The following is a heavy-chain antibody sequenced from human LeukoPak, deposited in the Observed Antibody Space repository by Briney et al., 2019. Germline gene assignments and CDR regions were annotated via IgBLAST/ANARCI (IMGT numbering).Heavy chain of an antibody. CDR3: ARDPTLVDDYVWGSYRWNNWFDP. V-gene: IGHV1-2*02. D-gene: IGHD3-16*02. Sequence: ASVTVSFKASGYTFTGYYMHWVRQAPGQGLEWMGWINPNSGGTNYAQKFQGRVTMTRDTSISTAYMELSRLRSDDTAVYYCARDPTLVDDYVWGSYRWNNWFDPWGQGTLVTVSS. CDR2: INPNSGGT. CDR1: GYTFTGYY. J-gene: IGHJ5*02.